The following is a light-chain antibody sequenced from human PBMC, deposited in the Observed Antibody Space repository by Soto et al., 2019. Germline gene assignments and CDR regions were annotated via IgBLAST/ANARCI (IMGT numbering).Light chain of an antibody. CDR1: SSDVGGYNY. V-gene: IGLV2-14*01. Sequence: ALTHPASVSGSPGQSITISCTGTSSDVGGYNYVSWYQQHPGKAPKPMIYEVSNRPSGVSNRFSGSKSGNTASLTISGLQAEDEADYYCSSYTSSSTLDVFGTGTKVTVL. J-gene: IGLJ1*01. CDR3: SSYTSSSTLDV. CDR2: EVS.